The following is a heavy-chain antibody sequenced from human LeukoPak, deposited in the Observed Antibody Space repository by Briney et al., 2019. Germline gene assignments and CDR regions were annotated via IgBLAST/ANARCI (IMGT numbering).Heavy chain of an antibody. CDR3: AKLVQAVGATQAGDAFDI. V-gene: IGHV3-30*18. Sequence: PGGSLRLSCAASGFTFSSYGMHWVRQAPGKGLEWAEVISYDGSNKYYADSVKGRFTISRDNSMNTLYLQMNSLRAEDTAVYYCAKLVQAVGATQAGDAFDIWGQGTMVTVSS. CDR2: ISYDGSNK. D-gene: IGHD1-26*01. CDR1: GFTFSSYG. J-gene: IGHJ3*02.